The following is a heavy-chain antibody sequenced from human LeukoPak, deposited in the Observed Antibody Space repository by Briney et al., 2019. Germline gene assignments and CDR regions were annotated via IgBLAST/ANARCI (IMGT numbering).Heavy chain of an antibody. J-gene: IGHJ3*02. CDR1: GFTVSSNY. Sequence: GGSLRLSCAASGFTVSSNYMNWVRQAPGKGQEWVSVIYSGGSTYYADSVKGRFTISRHNSKNTLYPQMDSLRAEDTAVYYCARDTDGNDAFDIWGQGTMVTVSS. CDR2: IYSGGST. CDR3: ARDTDGNDAFDI. V-gene: IGHV3-53*04. D-gene: IGHD4-17*01.